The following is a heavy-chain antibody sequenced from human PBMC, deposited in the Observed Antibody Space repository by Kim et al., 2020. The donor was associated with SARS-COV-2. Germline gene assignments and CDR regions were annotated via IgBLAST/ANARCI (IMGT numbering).Heavy chain of an antibody. J-gene: IGHJ4*02. CDR1: GFTFSGYS. V-gene: IGHV3-48*02. CDR3: ARDSGPRSSPIDY. Sequence: GGSLRFSCATSGFTFSGYSMNWVRQAPGKGLEWVSYISISSRSVIYYADSVRGRFTISRDDAKNSLFLQMNSLRDEDTAVYYCARDSGPRSSPIDYWGQGTLVTVSS. CDR2: ISISSRSVI. D-gene: IGHD6-13*01.